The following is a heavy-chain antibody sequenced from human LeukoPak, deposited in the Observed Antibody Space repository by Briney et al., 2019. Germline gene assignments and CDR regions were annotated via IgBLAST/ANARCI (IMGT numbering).Heavy chain of an antibody. Sequence: GGSLRLSCAASGFTFSRYGMHWVRQAPGKGLEWVAFIRYDGSDKYYADSVKGRFTISRDNSKNTLYLQMNSLRAEDAAVYHCVRTYYSNHVHYFDYWGQGTLVTVSS. CDR1: GFTFSRYG. CDR3: VRTYYSNHVHYFDY. V-gene: IGHV3-30*02. CDR2: IRYDGSDK. D-gene: IGHD4-11*01. J-gene: IGHJ4*02.